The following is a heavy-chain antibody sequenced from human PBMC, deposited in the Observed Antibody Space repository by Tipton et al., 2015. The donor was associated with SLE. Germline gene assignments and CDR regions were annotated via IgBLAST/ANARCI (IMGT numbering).Heavy chain of an antibody. J-gene: IGHJ5*02. CDR3: ARGLYDFWSGYYNWFDP. V-gene: IGHV4-59*12. CDR1: GGSISSYY. Sequence: TLSLTCTVSGGSISSYYWSWIRQPPGKGLEWIGYIYYSGSTNYNPSLKSRVTISVDTSKNQFSLKLSSVTAADTAVYYCARGLYDFWSGYYNWFDPWGQGTLVTVSS. CDR2: IYYSGST. D-gene: IGHD3-3*01.